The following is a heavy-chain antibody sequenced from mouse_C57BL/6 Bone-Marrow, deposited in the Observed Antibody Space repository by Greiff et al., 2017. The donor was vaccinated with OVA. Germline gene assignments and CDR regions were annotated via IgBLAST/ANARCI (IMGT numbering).Heavy chain of an antibody. J-gene: IGHJ4*01. Sequence: EVKLVESGGGLVQPGGSLSLSCAASGFTFTDYYMSWVRQPPGKALEWLGFIRNKANGYTTEYSASVKGRFTISRDKSQSILYLQMNALRAEDSATYYCARYYYGNAMDYWGQGTSVTVSS. CDR2: IRNKANGYTT. CDR3: ARYYYGNAMDY. V-gene: IGHV7-3*01. D-gene: IGHD1-1*01. CDR1: GFTFTDYY.